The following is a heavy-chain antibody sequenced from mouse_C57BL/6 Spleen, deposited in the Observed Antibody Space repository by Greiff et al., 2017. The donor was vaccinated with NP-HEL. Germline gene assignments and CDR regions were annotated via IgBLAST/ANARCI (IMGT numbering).Heavy chain of an antibody. CDR1: GFKIKDDY. V-gene: IGHV14-4*01. CDR3: AAYYSNFDY. CDR2: IDPENGDT. J-gene: IGHJ2*01. D-gene: IGHD2-5*01. Sequence: VQLQQSGAELVRPGASVKLSCTASGFKIKDDYMHWVKQRPEKGLEWIGWIDPENGDTEYASKFQGKATITADTSSNTAYLQLSSLTSEDTAVYYCAAYYSNFDYWGQGTPLTVSS.